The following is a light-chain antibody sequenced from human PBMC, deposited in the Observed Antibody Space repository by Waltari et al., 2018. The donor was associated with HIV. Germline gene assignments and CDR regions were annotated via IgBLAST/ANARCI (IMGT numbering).Light chain of an antibody. Sequence: QSVLTQPASASGPRGRSINISCSGNNSNVGNNSVNWYQHLPGTTPKLLIYTNDQRPSGVPDRFSGSKSGASASLAISGLQSEDEADYYCATWDDSLNGQVFGTGTKVTVL. CDR2: TND. CDR1: NSNVGNNS. V-gene: IGLV1-44*01. CDR3: ATWDDSLNGQV. J-gene: IGLJ1*01.